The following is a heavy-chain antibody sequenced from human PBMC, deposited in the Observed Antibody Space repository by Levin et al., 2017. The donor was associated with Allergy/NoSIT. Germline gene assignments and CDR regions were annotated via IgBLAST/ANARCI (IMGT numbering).Heavy chain of an antibody. CDR3: AKVLGYCSGGSCQPDAFDI. D-gene: IGHD2-15*01. V-gene: IGHV3-30*18. J-gene: IGHJ3*02. CDR1: GFTFRNYG. Sequence: GGSLRLSCAASGFTFRNYGMHWVRQAPGKGLEWVAVISYDGSNKYYADSVKGRFTISRDNSKNTLYLQMNSLRVEDTAVYYCAKVLGYCSGGSCQPDAFDIWGQGTMVTVSS. CDR2: ISYDGSNK.